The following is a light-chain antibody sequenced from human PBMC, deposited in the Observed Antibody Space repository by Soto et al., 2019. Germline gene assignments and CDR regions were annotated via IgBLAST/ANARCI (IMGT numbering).Light chain of an antibody. CDR3: QQYGSSYT. CDR1: QSVSSSY. Sequence: EIVLTQSPGTLSLSPGERATLSCRASQSVSSSYLAWYQQKPGQAPRLLIYGASSRATGIPVRFSGSGSGTDFPLTISRLEPEDFAVYYCQQYGSSYTFGQGTKLEIK. J-gene: IGKJ2*01. V-gene: IGKV3-20*01. CDR2: GAS.